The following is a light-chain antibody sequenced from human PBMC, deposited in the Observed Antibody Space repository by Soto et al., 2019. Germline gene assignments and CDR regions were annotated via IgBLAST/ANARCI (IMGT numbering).Light chain of an antibody. J-gene: IGLJ3*02. CDR3: QAWDSTGV. Sequence: SYELTQPPSVSVSPGQTASITCSGYKLGDKYACWYQQKPGQSPVLVIYQDSKRPSGIPERFSGSNSGNTATLTISGTQAMDEADYYCQAWDSTGVFGGGTTLTVL. CDR2: QDS. CDR1: KLGDKY. V-gene: IGLV3-1*01.